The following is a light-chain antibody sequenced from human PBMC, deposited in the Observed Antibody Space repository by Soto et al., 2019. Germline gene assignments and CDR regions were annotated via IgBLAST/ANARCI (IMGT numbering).Light chain of an antibody. Sequence: DIAMTQSPSSLSASVGDRVTITCRASQSISSYLNWYQQKPGKAPKLLIYDASSLESGVPSRFSGSGSGTEFTLTISSLQPDDFATYYCQQYNSYPLTFGGGTKVDIK. V-gene: IGKV1-5*01. CDR3: QQYNSYPLT. J-gene: IGKJ4*01. CDR2: DAS. CDR1: QSISSY.